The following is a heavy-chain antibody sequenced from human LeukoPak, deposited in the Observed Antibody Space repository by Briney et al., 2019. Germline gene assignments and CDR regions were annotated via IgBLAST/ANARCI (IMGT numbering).Heavy chain of an antibody. CDR3: ASDSSGYHQTFDY. CDR2: IYYSGST. D-gene: IGHD3-22*01. V-gene: IGHV4-39*07. J-gene: IGHJ4*02. CDR1: GGSISISSYY. Sequence: PSETLSLTCTVSGGSISISSYYWGWIRQPPGKGLEWIGSIYYSGSTYYNPSLKSRVTISVDTSKNQFSLKLSSVTAADTAVYYCASDSSGYHQTFDYWGQGTLVTVSS.